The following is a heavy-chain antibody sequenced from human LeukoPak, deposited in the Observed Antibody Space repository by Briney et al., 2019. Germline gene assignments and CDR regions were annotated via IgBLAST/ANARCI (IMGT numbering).Heavy chain of an antibody. CDR3: ARVKYYLYAF. V-gene: IGHV1-2*01. CDR2: IDPRAVDT. D-gene: IGHD2/OR15-2a*01. J-gene: IGHJ4*02. CDR1: GYTFTDYY. Sequence: APLKVSSKTSGYTFTDYYIHWVRQAPGQGLEWLGGIDPRAVDTHYSEKFRGRDTILTDTSSNTAYVELSSLICDDTGVFFCARVKYYLYAFWGQGNLLTVSS.